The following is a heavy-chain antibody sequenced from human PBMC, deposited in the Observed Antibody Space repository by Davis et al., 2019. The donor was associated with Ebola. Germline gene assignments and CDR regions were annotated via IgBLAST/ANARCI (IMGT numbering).Heavy chain of an antibody. D-gene: IGHD2-21*02. J-gene: IGHJ4*02. CDR1: GFTVSSNY. CDR2: TYNGRNT. Sequence: GESLKISCAASGFTVSSNYMSWVRQAPGKGLEGVSITYNGRNTYYADSVKGRFTISKDNSKNMLYLQMSSLSADDTAVYYCARSTLGDSSPKFEDWGQGTLVTVSS. V-gene: IGHV3-53*01. CDR3: ARSTLGDSSPKFED.